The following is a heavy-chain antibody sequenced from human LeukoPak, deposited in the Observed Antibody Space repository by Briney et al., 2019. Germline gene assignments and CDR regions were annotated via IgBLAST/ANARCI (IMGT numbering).Heavy chain of an antibody. CDR2: ISGSGGST. CDR1: GFTFTTYA. Sequence: GGSLRLSCAASGFTFTTYAMSWVRQAPGKGLEWVSAISGSGGSTYYADSVKGRFTISRDNSKNTLYLQMNSLRAEDTAVYYCAKPQQWLVLTEWGQGTLVTVSS. CDR3: AKPQQWLVLTE. D-gene: IGHD6-19*01. J-gene: IGHJ4*02. V-gene: IGHV3-23*01.